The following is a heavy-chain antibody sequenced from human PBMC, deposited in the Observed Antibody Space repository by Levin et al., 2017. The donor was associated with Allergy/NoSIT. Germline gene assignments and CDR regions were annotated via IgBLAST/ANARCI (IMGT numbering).Heavy chain of an antibody. J-gene: IGHJ4*02. V-gene: IGHV3-23*01. D-gene: IGHD3-3*01. CDR2: ISGSGDST. Sequence: HGESLKISCAASGFTFSSYAMIWVRQAPGKGLEWVSGISGSGDSTYYADSVKGRFTISRDNSKNTLFLQMNSLRAEDTAVFYCAKRSGHNFDYWGQGTLVTVSS. CDR1: GFTFSSYA. CDR3: AKRSGHNFDY.